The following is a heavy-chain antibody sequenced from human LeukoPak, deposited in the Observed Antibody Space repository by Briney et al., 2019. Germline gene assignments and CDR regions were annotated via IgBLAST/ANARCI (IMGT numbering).Heavy chain of an antibody. CDR1: GYTFTSYG. CDR2: IIPILGIA. J-gene: IGHJ4*02. V-gene: IGHV1-69*04. CDR3: ASGYGGKSY. Sequence: SVKVSCKASGYTFTSYGISWVRQAPGQGLEWMGRIIPILGIANYAQKFQGRVTITADKSTSTAYMELSSLRSEDTAVYYCASGYGGKSYWGQGTLVTVSS. D-gene: IGHD4-23*01.